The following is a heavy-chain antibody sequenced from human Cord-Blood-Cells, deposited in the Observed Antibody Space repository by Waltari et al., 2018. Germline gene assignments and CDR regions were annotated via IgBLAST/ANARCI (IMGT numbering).Heavy chain of an antibody. V-gene: IGHV4-38-2*02. J-gene: IGHJ5*02. Sequence: QVQLQESGPGLVTPSETLSLTCAVSGYSIRSGYYWGWIRQPPGKGLEWIGSIYHSGSTYYNPSLKSRVTISVDTSKNQFSLKLSSVTAADTAVYYCARDASGYRKGGFDPWGQGTLVTVSS. CDR3: ARDASGYRKGGFDP. D-gene: IGHD5-12*01. CDR1: GYSIRSGYY. CDR2: IYHSGST.